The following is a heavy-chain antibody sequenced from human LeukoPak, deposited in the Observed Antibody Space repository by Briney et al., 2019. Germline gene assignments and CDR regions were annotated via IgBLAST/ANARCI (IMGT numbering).Heavy chain of an antibody. D-gene: IGHD5-12*01. J-gene: IGHJ4*02. CDR2: ISTNSSTI. Sequence: GRSLRLSCAASGFTFSSYGMHWVRQAPGKGLEWVSHISTNSSTIYYADSVKGRFTISRDNAKNSLYLQMNSLRAEDTAVYYCARTDRQYSGGTEDYWGQGTLVTVSS. CDR3: ARTDRQYSGGTEDY. CDR1: GFTFSSYG. V-gene: IGHV3-48*04.